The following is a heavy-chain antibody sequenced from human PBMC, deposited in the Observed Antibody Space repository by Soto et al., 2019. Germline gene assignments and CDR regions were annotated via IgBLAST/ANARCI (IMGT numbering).Heavy chain of an antibody. CDR3: VIDVAGGNYPVDY. D-gene: IGHD1-26*01. CDR1: GFTFSSAW. V-gene: IGHV3-15*01. J-gene: IGHJ4*01. Sequence: EVHLVESGGGLVKPGESLRLSYAASGFTFSSAWMTWVRQAPGKGLEWVGRIKSATSGGTIDYAAPVKGRFTISRDDSKNTLYLQMNSLKAEDTAVYYFVIDVAGGNYPVDYWGHGTLVTVSS. CDR2: IKSATSGGTI.